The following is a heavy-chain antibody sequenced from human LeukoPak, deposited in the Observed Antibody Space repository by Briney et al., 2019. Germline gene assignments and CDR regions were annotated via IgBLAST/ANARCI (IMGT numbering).Heavy chain of an antibody. CDR2: IYYSGST. Sequence: PSETLSLTCTVSGGSLSSYYWSWIRQPPGKGLEWIGYIYYSGSTSYNPSLKSRVTISVDTSKNQFSLKLTSVTAADTALYYCARGLRGSSCYDYWGQGTLVTVSS. CDR3: ARGLRGSSCYDY. D-gene: IGHD2-2*01. J-gene: IGHJ4*02. V-gene: IGHV4-59*01. CDR1: GGSLSSYY.